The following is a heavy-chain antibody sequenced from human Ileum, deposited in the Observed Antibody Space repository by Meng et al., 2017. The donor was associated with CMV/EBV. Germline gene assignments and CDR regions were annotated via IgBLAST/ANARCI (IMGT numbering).Heavy chain of an antibody. Sequence: AVSGGASSSSNWWSWVGQPPGKGLEWIGESYHSGSTNYNPSLKSRVTISVDKSKNQFSLKLSSVTAADTAVYYCARASIVGARLLDYWGQGTLVTVSS. CDR3: ARASIVGARLLDY. CDR2: SYHSGST. D-gene: IGHD1-26*01. CDR1: GGASSSSNW. J-gene: IGHJ4*02. V-gene: IGHV4-4*02.